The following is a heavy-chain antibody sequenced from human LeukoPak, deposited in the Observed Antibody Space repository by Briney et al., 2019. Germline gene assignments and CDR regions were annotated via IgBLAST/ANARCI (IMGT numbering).Heavy chain of an antibody. CDR2: IYSGGST. D-gene: IGHD3-16*01. Sequence: GGSLRLSCAASGFTVSSNYMSWVRQAPAKGLEWVSVIYSGGSTYYADSVKGRFTISRDNSKNTLYLQMNSLRAEDTAVYYCARTLGGDWFDPWGQGTLVTVSS. CDR1: GFTVSSNY. J-gene: IGHJ5*02. V-gene: IGHV3-53*01. CDR3: ARTLGGDWFDP.